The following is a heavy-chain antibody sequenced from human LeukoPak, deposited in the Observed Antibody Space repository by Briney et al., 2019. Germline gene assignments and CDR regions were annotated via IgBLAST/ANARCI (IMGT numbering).Heavy chain of an antibody. CDR1: GGSISSGDYY. J-gene: IGHJ4*02. D-gene: IGHD5-18*01. Sequence: SQTLSLTCTVSGGSISSGDYYWSWIRQPPGKGLEWIGYIYYSGSTYYSPSLKSRVTISVDTSKNQFSLKLSSVTAADTAVYYCARGRSGGYSYGYHPDYFDYWGQGTLVTVSS. CDR3: ARGRSGGYSYGYHPDYFDY. CDR2: IYYSGST. V-gene: IGHV4-30-4*01.